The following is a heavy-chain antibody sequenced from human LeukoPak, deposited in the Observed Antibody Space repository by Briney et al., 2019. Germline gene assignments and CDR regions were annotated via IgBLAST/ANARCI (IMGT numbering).Heavy chain of an antibody. Sequence: GGSLRLSCEASGFTFSRYWMHWVRQAPGKGLVWVSRTKSDGKTNYADSVKGRFTISRDNAKNTVSLQMNSLRAEDTGAYYCARAPSEVGGYYPEYFRHWGQGTLVTVSS. V-gene: IGHV3-74*01. D-gene: IGHD3-22*01. CDR3: ARAPSEVGGYYPEYFRH. CDR2: TKSDGKT. CDR1: GFTFSRYW. J-gene: IGHJ1*01.